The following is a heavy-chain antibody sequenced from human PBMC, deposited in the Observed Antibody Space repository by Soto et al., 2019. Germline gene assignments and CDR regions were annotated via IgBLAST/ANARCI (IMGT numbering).Heavy chain of an antibody. J-gene: IGHJ4*02. Sequence: QVQLVQSGAEVKKPGASVKVSCKASGYTFTSYDINWVRQATGQGLEWMGWMNPNSGNTGYAQKFQGRVTMTRNTSLSTDYMKIRSLRSEDTAVYYCARVNGPWIWGSYPFDYWGQGTLVTVSS. D-gene: IGHD3-16*02. CDR3: ARVNGPWIWGSYPFDY. CDR1: GYTFTSYD. CDR2: MNPNSGNT. V-gene: IGHV1-8*01.